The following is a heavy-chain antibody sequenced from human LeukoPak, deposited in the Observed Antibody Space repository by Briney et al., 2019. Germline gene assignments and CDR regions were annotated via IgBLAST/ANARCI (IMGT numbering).Heavy chain of an antibody. J-gene: IGHJ4*02. CDR2: INPSGGST. V-gene: IGHV1-46*01. D-gene: IGHD6-19*01. CDR1: GYTFTSYY. Sequence: ASVKVSCKASGYTFTSYYMHWVRQAPGQGLEWMGIINPSGGSTSYAQKFQGRVTMTRDTSTSTVYMELSSLRAEDTAVYYCAKAGSSGWYVSLADYWGQGTLVTVSS. CDR3: AKAGSSGWYVSLADY.